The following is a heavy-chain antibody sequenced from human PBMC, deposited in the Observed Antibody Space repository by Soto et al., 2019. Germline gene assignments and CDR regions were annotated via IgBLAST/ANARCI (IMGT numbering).Heavy chain of an antibody. CDR1: GGSISSGDYY. V-gene: IGHV4-30-4*01. CDR2: IYYSGIT. D-gene: IGHD3-22*01. Sequence: SETLSLTCTVSGGSISSGDYYWSWIRQPPGKGLEWIGYIYYSGITYYNPSLKSRVTISVDTSKNQFSLKLSSVTAADTAVYYCAREKCYYDSSGYHYWGQGTLVTVSS. CDR3: AREKCYYDSSGYHY. J-gene: IGHJ4*02.